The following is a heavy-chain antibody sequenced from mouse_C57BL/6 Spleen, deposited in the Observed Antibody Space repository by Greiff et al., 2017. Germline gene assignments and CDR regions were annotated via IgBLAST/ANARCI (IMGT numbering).Heavy chain of an antibody. D-gene: IGHD2-4*01. Sequence: VQVVESGAELARPGASVKLSCKASGYTFTSSGISWVKQRTGQGLEWIGEIYPRSGNTYYNEKFKGKATLTADKSSSTAYMELRSLTSEDSAVYFCARCDYDEAWFAYWGQGTLVTVSA. CDR1: GYTFTSSG. CDR2: IYPRSGNT. CDR3: ARCDYDEAWFAY. V-gene: IGHV1-81*01. J-gene: IGHJ3*01.